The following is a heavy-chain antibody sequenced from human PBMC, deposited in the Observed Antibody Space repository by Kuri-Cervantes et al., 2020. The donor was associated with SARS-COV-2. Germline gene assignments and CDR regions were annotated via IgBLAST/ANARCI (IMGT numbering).Heavy chain of an antibody. CDR1: GFTFSSYS. V-gene: IGHV3-30-3*01. CDR3: ARGIAVAKPFFDY. Sequence: GGSLRLSCAASGFTFSSYSMHWVRQAPGKGLEWVAVISYDGSNKYYADSVKGRLTISIDNSKNTLYLQMNSLRAEDTAVYYCARGIAVAKPFFDYWGQGTLVTVSS. J-gene: IGHJ4*02. D-gene: IGHD6-19*01. CDR2: ISYDGSNK.